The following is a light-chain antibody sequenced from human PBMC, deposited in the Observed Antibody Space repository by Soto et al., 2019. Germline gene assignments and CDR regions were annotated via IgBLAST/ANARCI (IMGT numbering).Light chain of an antibody. V-gene: IGKV3-15*01. Sequence: MMMTQSPATLSVSPGERVTLSCRTSHSVNIHVAWYQQKPGQAPRLLLYGASTRATGIPVRFSGSGFGTEFTLTISSLQSEDFAVYYCQQYKNWPLFGQGTRLEIK. CDR2: GAS. CDR3: QQYKNWPL. J-gene: IGKJ5*01. CDR1: HSVNIH.